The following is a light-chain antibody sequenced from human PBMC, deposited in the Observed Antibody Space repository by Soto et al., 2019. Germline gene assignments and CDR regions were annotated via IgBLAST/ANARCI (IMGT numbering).Light chain of an antibody. CDR1: QGINTL. Sequence: AIQLTQSPSSLSASVGDRVTITCRASQGINTLFAWYQQHPGRPPKLLIYDASTLESGVPSRFSGSGSGTDFTLTISSLQPEDFATYYCQQFYDYPLTFGGGTKVDIK. J-gene: IGKJ4*01. CDR3: QQFYDYPLT. CDR2: DAS. V-gene: IGKV1D-13*01.